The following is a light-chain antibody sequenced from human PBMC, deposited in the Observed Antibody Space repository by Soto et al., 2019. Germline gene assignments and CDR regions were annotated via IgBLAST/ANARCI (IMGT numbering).Light chain of an antibody. CDR2: GAS. Sequence: EIVMTQSPATLSVSPGGRATLSCRASQSVGSYLAWYQQRPGQPPRLLIYGASTRATGISARFSGSGSGTEFSLTISSLQSEDFAVYYCKQYNTWPPRYTFGQGTKLEIK. J-gene: IGKJ2*01. V-gene: IGKV3-15*01. CDR1: QSVGSY. CDR3: KQYNTWPPRYT.